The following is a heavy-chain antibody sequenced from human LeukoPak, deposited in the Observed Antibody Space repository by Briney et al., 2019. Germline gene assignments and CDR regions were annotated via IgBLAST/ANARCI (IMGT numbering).Heavy chain of an antibody. CDR1: GGSFSGYY. CDR2: INHSGST. J-gene: IGHJ6*02. Sequence: SETLSLTCAVYGGSFSGYYWSWIRQPPGKGLEWIGEINHSGSTNYNPSLKSRVTISVDTSKNQFSLKLSSVTAADTAVYYCARHVFRRGYYYGMDVWGQGTTVTVSS. V-gene: IGHV4-34*01. CDR3: ARHVFRRGYYYGMDV. D-gene: IGHD2-21*01.